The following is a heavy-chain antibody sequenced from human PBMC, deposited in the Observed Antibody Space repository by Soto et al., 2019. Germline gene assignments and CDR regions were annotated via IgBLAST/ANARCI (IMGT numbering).Heavy chain of an antibody. J-gene: IGHJ5*02. Sequence: QVQLVQSGAEVKKPGSSMKVSCKVSGGSFRSYAINWVREAPGQGLEWMGGIIPISGTTNYARKFQGRVTISADESKSTAYMDLSSLTYADTAVYYCARAGTWGQGSLVTVSS. CDR1: GGSFRSYA. CDR3: ARAGT. V-gene: IGHV1-69*01. CDR2: IIPISGTT.